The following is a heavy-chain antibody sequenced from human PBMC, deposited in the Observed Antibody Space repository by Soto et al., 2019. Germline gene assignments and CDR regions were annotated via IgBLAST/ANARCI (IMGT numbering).Heavy chain of an antibody. CDR1: GFGFHTYW. D-gene: IGHD3-10*01. CDR2: INSDGDTS. V-gene: IGHV3-74*01. J-gene: IGHJ5*02. CDR3: TRDWVDYYGTGHYYTRFDP. Sequence: PGGSLRLSCVASGFGFHTYWMHWVRQVPGKGLVWVARINSDGDTSTYADSVKGRFSISRDNTKNTLFLQMNGLRDDDTAVYYCTRDWVDYYGTGHYYTRFDPWGQGPLVTVSS.